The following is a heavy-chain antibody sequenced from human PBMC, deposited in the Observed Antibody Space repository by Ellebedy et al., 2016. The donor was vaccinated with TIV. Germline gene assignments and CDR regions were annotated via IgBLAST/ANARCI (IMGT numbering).Heavy chain of an antibody. V-gene: IGHV4-59*08. CDR1: GGSISNYY. D-gene: IGHD1-26*01. J-gene: IGHJ6*02. CDR2: IYHSGST. CDR3: ARRSGNRLGDYYYAMNV. Sequence: MPSETLSLTCTVSGGSISNYYWSWIRQPPGKGLEWIGEIYHSGSTNYNPSLKSRVTISVDKSKNHFSLKLSSVTAADTAVYFCARRSGNRLGDYYYAMNVWGQGTTVTVS.